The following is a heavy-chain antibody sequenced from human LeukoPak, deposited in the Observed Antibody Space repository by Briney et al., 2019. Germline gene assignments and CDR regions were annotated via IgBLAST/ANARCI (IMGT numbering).Heavy chain of an antibody. V-gene: IGHV3-23*01. CDR3: AKGPGGSGSYFDY. CDR1: GFTVSSNY. Sequence: SGGSLGLSCAASGFTVSSNYMSWVRQAPGKGLEWVSAISGSGGSTYYADSVKGRFTISRDNSKNTLYLQMNSLRAEDTAVYYCAKGPGGSGSYFDYWGQGTLVTVSS. CDR2: ISGSGGST. J-gene: IGHJ4*02. D-gene: IGHD3-10*01.